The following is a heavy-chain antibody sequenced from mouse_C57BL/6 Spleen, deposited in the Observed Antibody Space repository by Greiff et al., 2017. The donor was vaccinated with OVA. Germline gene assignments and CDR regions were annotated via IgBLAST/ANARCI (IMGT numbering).Heavy chain of an antibody. CDR2: IDPSDSET. CDR3: AREADGSSPYYAMDY. Sequence: QVHVKQPGAELVRPGSSVKLSCKASGYTFTSYWMHWVKQRPIQGLEWIGNIDPSDSETHYNQKFKDKATLTVDKSSSTAYMQLSSLTSEDSAVYYCAREADGSSPYYAMDYWGQGTSVTVSS. CDR1: GYTFTSYW. D-gene: IGHD1-1*01. V-gene: IGHV1-52*01. J-gene: IGHJ4*01.